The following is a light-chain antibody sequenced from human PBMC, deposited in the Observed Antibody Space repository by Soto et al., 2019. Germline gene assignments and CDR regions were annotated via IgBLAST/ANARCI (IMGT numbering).Light chain of an antibody. CDR1: SSDVGGYNY. Sequence: QSALTQPRSVSGSPGQSVTISCTGTSSDVGGYNYVSWYQQHTGKAPKLMIYDVSKRPSGVPDRFSGSKSGNTASLTISGLQADDEADYYFCSYAGATAVFGGGTKLTVL. CDR2: DVS. V-gene: IGLV2-11*01. CDR3: CSYAGATAV. J-gene: IGLJ2*01.